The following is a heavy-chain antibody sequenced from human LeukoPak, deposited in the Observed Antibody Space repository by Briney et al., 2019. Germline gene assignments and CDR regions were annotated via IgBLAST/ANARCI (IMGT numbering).Heavy chain of an antibody. CDR1: GIIFSNYW. CDR3: ATSYYYDSSGYYYYYYYMDV. CDR2: INRDGSST. Sequence: PGGSLRLSCAASGIIFSNYWMHWVRQAPGKGLVWVSRINRDGSSTSYADSVKGRFTISRDNSKNTLYLQMNSLRAEDTAVYYCATSYYYDSSGYYYYYYYMDVWGKGTTVTVSS. V-gene: IGHV3-74*01. J-gene: IGHJ6*03. D-gene: IGHD3-22*01.